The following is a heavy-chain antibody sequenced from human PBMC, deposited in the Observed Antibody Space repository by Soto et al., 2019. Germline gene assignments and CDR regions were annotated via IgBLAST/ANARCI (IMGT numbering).Heavy chain of an antibody. D-gene: IGHD3-10*01. CDR1: GGSINSGGSN. J-gene: IGHJ4*02. Sequence: PSETLSLTCTVSGGSINSGGSNWNWIRQRPGEGREGIGYITDRGTTYSIPSLKSRVTMSVDTSKNQFSLKLSSVSAADTAVYYCARHSRESLRFFDYWGRGAPVTVSS. V-gene: IGHV4-31*03. CDR3: ARHSRESLRFFDY. CDR2: ITDRGTT.